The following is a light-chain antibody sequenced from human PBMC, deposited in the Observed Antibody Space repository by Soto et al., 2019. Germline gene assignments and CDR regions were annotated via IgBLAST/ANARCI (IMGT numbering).Light chain of an antibody. J-gene: IGKJ2*01. V-gene: IGKV1-6*01. CDR1: QAITTD. CDR2: TAS. Sequence: AIQMTQSPSSLSASVGDRVTITCRASQAITTDLGWYHQRPGDAPKLLIYTASTMPTGIPARFSGSGSDTDFTLTISSLQPEDFAIYYCQQYYTSPRTFGQGTKLEIK. CDR3: QQYYTSPRT.